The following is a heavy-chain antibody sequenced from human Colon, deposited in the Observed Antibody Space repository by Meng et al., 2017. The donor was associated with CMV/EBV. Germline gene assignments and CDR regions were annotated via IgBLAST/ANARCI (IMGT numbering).Heavy chain of an antibody. D-gene: IGHD3-10*01. Sequence: GESLKISCAASGFTFRTYAMHWGRQAPGKGLEWVALISFDGSSQYYADSVKGRFTLSRDNSNKTLYLQMNGLRPDDTAVYYCARGPDSGSDSRNYFYYGMDVWGQGTTVTVSS. CDR2: ISFDGSSQ. CDR3: ARGPDSGSDSRNYFYYGMDV. J-gene: IGHJ6*02. V-gene: IGHV3-30-3*01. CDR1: GFTFRTYA.